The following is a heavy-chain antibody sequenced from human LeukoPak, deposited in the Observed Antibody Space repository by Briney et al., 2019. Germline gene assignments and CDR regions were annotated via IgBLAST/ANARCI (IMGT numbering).Heavy chain of an antibody. J-gene: IGHJ4*02. V-gene: IGHV4-59*01. D-gene: IGHD1-26*01. CDR1: SGSINDDY. CDR2: ISYSGGT. Sequence: SETLSLTCTVSSGSINDDYWNWIRQPPGKGLEWIGYISYSGGTGYNPSLKSRVTFSLDTPKNQFSLKLSSVTAADTAVYYCARSGGTWSYNYWGQGTLVTVSS. CDR3: ARSGGTWSYNY.